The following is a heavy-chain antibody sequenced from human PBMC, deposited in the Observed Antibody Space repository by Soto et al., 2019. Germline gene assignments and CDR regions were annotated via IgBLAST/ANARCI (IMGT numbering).Heavy chain of an antibody. V-gene: IGHV1-46*01. D-gene: IGHD2-15*01. CDR1: GYTFTSYY. CDR2: INPSGGST. CDR3: ARERYCSGASCYGRDYYYYGMDV. J-gene: IGHJ6*02. Sequence: ASVKVSCKASGYTFTSYYMHWVRQAPGQGLEWMGIINPSGGSTSYAQKFQGRVTMTRDTSTSTVYMELSSLRSEDTAVYYCARERYCSGASCYGRDYYYYGMDVWGQGTTVTVSS.